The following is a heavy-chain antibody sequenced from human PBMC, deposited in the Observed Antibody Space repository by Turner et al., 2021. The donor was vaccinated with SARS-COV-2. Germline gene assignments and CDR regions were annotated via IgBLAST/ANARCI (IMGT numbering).Heavy chain of an antibody. CDR2: ITGNGDKI. CDR1: GFTFSSYT. CDR3: TSIVGAS. D-gene: IGHD1-26*01. V-gene: IGHV3-48*01. J-gene: IGHJ4*02. Sequence: VKLVQSGGGLVQPGWSLRLSCAASGFTFSSYTMNWVRQAPGKGLELISFITGNGDKIYYADSVRGRFTMSRDNAKTSLFLQMNNLRAEDTAVYYCTSIVGASWGQGSLVTVSS.